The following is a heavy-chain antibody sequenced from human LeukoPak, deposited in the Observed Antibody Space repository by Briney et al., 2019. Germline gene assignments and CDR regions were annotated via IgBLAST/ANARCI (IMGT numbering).Heavy chain of an antibody. J-gene: IGHJ3*01. V-gene: IGHV3-7*01. CDR3: ARSNPNRNALDL. D-gene: IGHD1-14*01. Sequence: GGSLRLSYAASGFTLNSYLMSWVRQAPGRGLEWVANINKDGSEENYLDSVKGRFTVSRDNAKNSLYLQMNSLRGEDTAVYYCARSNPNRNALDLWGQGTMVTMSS. CDR2: INKDGSEE. CDR1: GFTLNSYL.